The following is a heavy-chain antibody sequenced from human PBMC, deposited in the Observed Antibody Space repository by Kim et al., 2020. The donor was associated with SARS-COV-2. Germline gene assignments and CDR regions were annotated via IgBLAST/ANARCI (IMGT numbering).Heavy chain of an antibody. V-gene: IGHV3-23*01. CDR2: ISGSGGST. CDR3: AKDLSVVVPAASNV. CDR1: GFTFSSYA. D-gene: IGHD2-2*01. Sequence: GGSLRLSCAASGFTFSSYAMSWVRQAPGKGLEWVSAISGSGGSTYYADAVKGRFTISRDNSKNTLYLQMNSLRAEDTAVYYCAKDLSVVVPAASNVWGQGTLGTVST. J-gene: IGHJ4*02.